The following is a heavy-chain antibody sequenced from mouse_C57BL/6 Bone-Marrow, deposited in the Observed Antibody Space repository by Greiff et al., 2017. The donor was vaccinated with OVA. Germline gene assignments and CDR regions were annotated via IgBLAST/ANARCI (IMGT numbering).Heavy chain of an antibody. J-gene: IGHJ2*01. D-gene: IGHD2-1*01. CDR2: IYPRSGNT. Sequence: VHLVESGAELARPGASVKLSCKASGYTFTSYGISWVKQRTGQGLEWIGEIYPRSGNTYYNEKFKGKATLTADKSSSTAYMELRRLTSEDSAVYFCARSSYGNLDYWGQGTTLTVSS. V-gene: IGHV1-81*01. CDR3: ARSSYGNLDY. CDR1: GYTFTSYG.